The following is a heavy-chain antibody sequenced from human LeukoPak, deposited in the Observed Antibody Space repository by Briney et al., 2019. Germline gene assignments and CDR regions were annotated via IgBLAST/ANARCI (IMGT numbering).Heavy chain of an antibody. CDR3: ARGWDSYTFDY. D-gene: IGHD3-16*01. J-gene: IGHJ4*02. CDR2: ITSGSSHI. Sequence: PGGSLRLSCAASGFTFSSYNMNWVRQTPGQGLEWVSSITSGSSHIYYADSVKGRFTISRDNAKNLLHLQMNSLRAEDTAVYYCARGWDSYTFDYWGQGTLVTVSS. V-gene: IGHV3-21*06. CDR1: GFTFSSYN.